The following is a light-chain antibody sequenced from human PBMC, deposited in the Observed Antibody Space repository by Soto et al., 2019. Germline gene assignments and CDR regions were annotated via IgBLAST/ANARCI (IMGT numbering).Light chain of an antibody. J-gene: IGKJ1*01. Sequence: EIVLTQSPATLSLSPGERVTLSCRASQSVDNFLAWYQQKPGQAPRLLIYDASNRAAGIPARFSGSGSGTDFTLTISSLEPDDFAIYYCQQRINWPRRFGQGTKVEVK. CDR2: DAS. V-gene: IGKV3-11*01. CDR3: QQRINWPRR. CDR1: QSVDNF.